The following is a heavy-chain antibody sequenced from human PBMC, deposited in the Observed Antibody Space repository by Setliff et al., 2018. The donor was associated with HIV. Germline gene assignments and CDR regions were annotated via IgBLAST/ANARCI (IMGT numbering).Heavy chain of an antibody. CDR3: AAAEGQGPWYFFDN. D-gene: IGHD6-13*01. V-gene: IGHV4-39*01. Sequence: SETLSLTCSVSGASISSPIYYWGWIRQAPGKGLEWIGNIYYNGNTNYKPSLERRLTISVDTSKNQFSLRLSSVTATDTALYFCAAAEGQGPWYFFDNWGQGTQVTVSS. J-gene: IGHJ4*02. CDR2: IYYNGNT. CDR1: GASISSPIYY.